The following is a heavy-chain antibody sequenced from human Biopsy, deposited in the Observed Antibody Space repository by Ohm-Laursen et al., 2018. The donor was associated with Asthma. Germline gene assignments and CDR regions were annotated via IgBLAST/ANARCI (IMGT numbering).Heavy chain of an antibody. CDR1: GFTFSDYY. D-gene: IGHD2-15*01. CDR2: ISSSGSTT. V-gene: IGHV3-11*01. CDR3: AKAREDIVVVVAVSDS. J-gene: IGHJ4*02. Sequence: SLRLSCAASGFTFSDYYMSWIRQAPGKGLEWVSYISSSGSTTYYADSVKGRFTISRDNSKNTLHLQMNSLRAEDTAVYYCAKAREDIVVVVAVSDSWGQGTLVTVSS.